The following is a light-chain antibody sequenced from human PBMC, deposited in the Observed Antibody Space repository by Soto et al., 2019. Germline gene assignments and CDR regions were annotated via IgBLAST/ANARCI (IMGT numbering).Light chain of an antibody. CDR1: QSVLYSSNNKNY. V-gene: IGKV4-1*01. J-gene: IGKJ3*01. CDR3: QQYGSSPFT. CDR2: TAS. Sequence: DIVMTQSPDSLAVSLGERATINCKSSQSVLYSSNNKNYLAWYQQKPGKAPKLLIYTASTLQSGVPSRFSGSGSGADFTLTINRLEPEDFAAYYCQQYGSSPFTFGPGTKVDN.